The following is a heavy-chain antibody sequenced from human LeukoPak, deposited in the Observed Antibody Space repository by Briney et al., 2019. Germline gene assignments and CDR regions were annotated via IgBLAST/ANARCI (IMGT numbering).Heavy chain of an antibody. CDR2: IYYSGST. CDR1: GGFISSYY. Sequence: SETLSLTCTVSGGFISSYYWSWIRQPPGKGLEWIGYIYYSGSTNYNPSLKSRVTISVDTSKNQFSLKLSSVTAADTAVYYCARDRSPGGSSWDWGQGTLVTVSS. J-gene: IGHJ4*02. CDR3: ARDRSPGGSSWD. D-gene: IGHD6-13*01. V-gene: IGHV4-59*01.